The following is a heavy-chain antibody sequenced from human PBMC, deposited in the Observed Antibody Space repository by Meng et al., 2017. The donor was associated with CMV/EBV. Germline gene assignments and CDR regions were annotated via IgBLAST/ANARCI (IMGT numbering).Heavy chain of an antibody. D-gene: IGHD2-15*01. J-gene: IGHJ4*02. CDR1: GFTLKRQM. CDR3: AKDPIGHPGSYFDS. Sequence: GGSLRLSCVVSGFTLKRQMMTWVRQAPGKGLEWVADLGGAGGNTSYADSVKGRFTISRDKSKNTLYLEMNSLRADDTALYFCAKDPIGHPGSYFDSWGQGTLVTVSS. V-gene: IGHV3-23*01. CDR2: LGGAGGNT.